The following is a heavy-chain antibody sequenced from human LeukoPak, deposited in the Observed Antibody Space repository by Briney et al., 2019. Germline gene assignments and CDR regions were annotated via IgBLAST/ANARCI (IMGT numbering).Heavy chain of an antibody. J-gene: IGHJ4*02. CDR2: IYYSGST. Sequence: SETLSLTCTVSGGSISSYYWSWIRQPPGKGLEWIGYIYYSGSTNYNPSLKSRVTLSVDTSKNQFSLKLSSVTAADTAVYYCARKSIDILTGFDYWGQGTLVTVSS. CDR3: ARKSIDILTGFDY. CDR1: GGSISSYY. V-gene: IGHV4-59*01. D-gene: IGHD3-9*01.